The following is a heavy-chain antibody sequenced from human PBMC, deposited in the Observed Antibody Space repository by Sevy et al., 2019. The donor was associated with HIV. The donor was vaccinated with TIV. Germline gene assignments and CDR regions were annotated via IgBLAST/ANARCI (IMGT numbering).Heavy chain of an antibody. Sequence: GGSLRLSCAASGFTFSSYAMHWVRQAPGKGLEWVAVISYDGSNKYYADSVKGRFTISRDNSKNTLYLQMNSLRAGDTAVYYCAGDEGAGSYYFDYWGQGTLVTVSS. CDR2: ISYDGSNK. D-gene: IGHD3-10*01. V-gene: IGHV3-30-3*01. CDR1: GFTFSSYA. J-gene: IGHJ4*02. CDR3: AGDEGAGSYYFDY.